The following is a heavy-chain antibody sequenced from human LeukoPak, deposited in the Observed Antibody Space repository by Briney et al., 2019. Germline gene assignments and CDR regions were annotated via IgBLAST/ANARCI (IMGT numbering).Heavy chain of an antibody. CDR2: IYYSGST. D-gene: IGHD4-17*01. Sequence: SSYAMSWVRQAPGKGLEWIRSIYYSGSTYYNPSLKSRVTISVDTSKNQFSLKLSSVTAADTAVYYCARRALGATTVTTGAFDIWGQGTMVTVSS. CDR3: ARRALGATTVTTGAFDI. J-gene: IGHJ3*02. V-gene: IGHV4-39*01. CDR1: SSYA.